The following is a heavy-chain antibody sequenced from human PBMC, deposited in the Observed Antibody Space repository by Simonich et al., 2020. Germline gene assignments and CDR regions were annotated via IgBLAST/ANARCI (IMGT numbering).Heavy chain of an antibody. CDR2: ISSSGSTI. J-gene: IGHJ6*02. CDR1: GFTFSSYE. CDR3: ARDFRLQLVEIGTYYYYGMDV. V-gene: IGHV3-48*03. D-gene: IGHD6-6*01. Sequence: EVQLVESGGGLVQPGGSLRLSCAASGFTFSSYEMNWVRQAPGKGLEWVSYISSSGSTIYYADSWKGRFTISRDNAKNSLYLQMNSLRAEDTAVYYCARDFRLQLVEIGTYYYYGMDVWGQGTTVTVSS.